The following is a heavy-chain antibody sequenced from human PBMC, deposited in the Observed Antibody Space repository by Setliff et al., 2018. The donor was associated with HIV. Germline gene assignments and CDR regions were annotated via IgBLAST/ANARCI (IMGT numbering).Heavy chain of an antibody. CDR2: VKQDGTET. D-gene: IGHD3-10*01. CDR3: ARDYLYYNMYNGSPVYGMDV. Sequence: GGSLRLSCAASGFTFTNAWMSWVRQAPGKGLESVANVKQDGTETLYVDSVKGRFTISRDNSKNSLYLQMNSLRVEDTAVYYCARDYLYYNMYNGSPVYGMDVWGQGTTVTVSS. CDR1: GFTFTNAW. V-gene: IGHV3-7*01. J-gene: IGHJ6*02.